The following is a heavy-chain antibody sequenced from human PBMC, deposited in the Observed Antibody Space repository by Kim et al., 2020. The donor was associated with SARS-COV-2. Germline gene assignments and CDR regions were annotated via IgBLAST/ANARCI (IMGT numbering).Heavy chain of an antibody. Sequence: NPPLKSRVPISIDTSNNQFSLRLSSVPAADTAMYYCARDRNGDYSRWFDPWGQGTLVTVSS. CDR3: ARDRNGDYSRWFDP. D-gene: IGHD4-17*01. V-gene: IGHV4-59*01. J-gene: IGHJ5*02.